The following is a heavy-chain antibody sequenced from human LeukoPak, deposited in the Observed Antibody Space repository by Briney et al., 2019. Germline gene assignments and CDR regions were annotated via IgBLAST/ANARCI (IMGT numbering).Heavy chain of an antibody. CDR3: ARAAYASGPDY. D-gene: IGHD6-25*01. Sequence: GGSLRLSCAASGFTFSGYGMNWVRQAPGKGLEWVSYLGPRSNAVHYADSVKGRFTISRDNAKGSLYLQMDSLSDDDTAVYYCARAAYASGPDYWGQGTLVTVPS. J-gene: IGHJ4*02. CDR2: LGPRSNAV. V-gene: IGHV3-48*02. CDR1: GFTFSGYG.